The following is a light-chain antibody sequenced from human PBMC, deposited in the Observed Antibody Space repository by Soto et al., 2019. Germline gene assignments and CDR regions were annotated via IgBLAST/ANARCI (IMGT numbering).Light chain of an antibody. CDR3: QQYNKWPPFK. CDR1: QNIRSN. CDR2: ETS. J-gene: IGKJ3*01. V-gene: IGKV3-15*01. Sequence: EIVMTQSPGTLSVSPGERATLSCRASQNIRSNLAWYQQKPGQAPRLLIYETSTRAPGTPARFSGSGSGTEFTVTISSLQSEDFAVYHCQQYNKWPPFKFRPGTKADI.